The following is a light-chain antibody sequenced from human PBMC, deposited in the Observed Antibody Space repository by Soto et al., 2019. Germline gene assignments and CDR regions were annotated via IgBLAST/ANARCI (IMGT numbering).Light chain of an antibody. CDR2: GAS. J-gene: IGKJ1*01. V-gene: IGKV3-20*01. CDR3: QQYATSPVT. CDR1: QSVSSNY. Sequence: EIVLTQSPGTLSLSPGERATLSCRASQSVSSNYLAWYQRKPGQAPRLLIYGASSRATGIPDRFSGSGSGTDFSLTISRLEPEDFAGYYCQQYATSPVTFGQGTKVEI.